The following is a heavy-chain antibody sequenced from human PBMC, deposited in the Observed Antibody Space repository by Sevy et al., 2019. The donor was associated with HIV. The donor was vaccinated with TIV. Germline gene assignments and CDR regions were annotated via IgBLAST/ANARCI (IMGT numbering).Heavy chain of an antibody. CDR2: INEDGSEK. CDR3: XXDVAAGDF. Sequence: GGSLRLSCAASGFTFTRYWMSWVRQAPGKGLEWVANINEDGSEKYYVDSVKGRFTISRDNARKSLHLQMNSLRAEDXXXXXXXXDVAAGDFWGQGTLVTVSS. J-gene: IGHJ4*02. CDR1: GFTFTRYW. V-gene: IGHV3-7*01. D-gene: IGHD2-21*01.